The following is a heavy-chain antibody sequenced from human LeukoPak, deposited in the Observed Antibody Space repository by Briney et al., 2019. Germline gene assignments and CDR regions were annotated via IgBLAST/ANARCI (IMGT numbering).Heavy chain of an antibody. CDR3: AREEGYGAFDI. Sequence: GGSLRLSCAASGFTFSSYSMNWVRHAPGKGLEWVSSINSYSAYIYYADSLKGRFTISRDNAKSSLFLHMNSLRAEDTAVYYCAREEGYGAFDIWGQGTLVTVSS. CDR1: GFTFSSYS. CDR2: INSYSAYI. D-gene: IGHD2-15*01. J-gene: IGHJ3*02. V-gene: IGHV3-21*01.